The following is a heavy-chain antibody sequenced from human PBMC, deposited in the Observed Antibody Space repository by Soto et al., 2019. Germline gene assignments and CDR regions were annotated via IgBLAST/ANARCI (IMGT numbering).Heavy chain of an antibody. J-gene: IGHJ4*02. CDR1: GGPISSYY. CDR3: ARVGGYYGDYPNFDY. V-gene: IGHV4-59*01. CDR2: IYYSGST. Sequence: SETLSLTCIISGGPISSYYWSWIRQPPGKGLEWIGNIYYSGSTNYNPSRKSRVTISVDTSKNQFSLKLSSVTAADTAVYYCARVGGYYGDYPNFDYWGQGTLVTVSS. D-gene: IGHD4-17*01.